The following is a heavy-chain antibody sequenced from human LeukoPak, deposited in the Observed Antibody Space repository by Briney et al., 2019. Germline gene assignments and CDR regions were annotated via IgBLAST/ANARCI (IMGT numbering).Heavy chain of an antibody. CDR1: GGSIGKYH. Sequence: SETLSLTCSVSGGSIGKYHWTWIRQPPGKRLEWIGYVYYTGNLNYNPSLERRVSLSIDTSKNQFSLSLSSVTAADTAVYYCARGLGWPYFDSWGQGTLVTVSS. V-gene: IGHV4-59*01. CDR3: ARGLGWPYFDS. CDR2: VYYTGNL. J-gene: IGHJ4*02. D-gene: IGHD5-24*01.